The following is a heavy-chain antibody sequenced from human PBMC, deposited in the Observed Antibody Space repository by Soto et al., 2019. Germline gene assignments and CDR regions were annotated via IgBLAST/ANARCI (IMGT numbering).Heavy chain of an antibody. CDR1: GGTFSSYA. J-gene: IGHJ4*02. Sequence: SVKVSCKASGGTFSSYAISWVRQAPGQGLEWMGGIIPIFGTANYAQKFQGRVTITADESTSTAYMELSSLRSEDTAVYYCASKGIQLWTLDYWCQGTLVTVSS. CDR3: ASKGIQLWTLDY. CDR2: IIPIFGTA. V-gene: IGHV1-69*13. D-gene: IGHD5-18*01.